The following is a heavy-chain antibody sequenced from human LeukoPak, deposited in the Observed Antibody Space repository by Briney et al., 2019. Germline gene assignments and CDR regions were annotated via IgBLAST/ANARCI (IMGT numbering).Heavy chain of an antibody. CDR2: IYYDGST. D-gene: IGHD5-18*01. CDR1: GDSHDSIKSSSYS. CDR3: GRRGQLHRPF. Sequence: PSETLSLTRTVSGDSHDSIKSSSYSWAWIRLPPGKGLEWVVSIYYDGSTYYNPSLRGRVTISVETSKSQFSVKLSSVTAADTAMYYCGRRGQLHRPFWGQGTLVTVSS. V-gene: IGHV4-39*01. J-gene: IGHJ4*02.